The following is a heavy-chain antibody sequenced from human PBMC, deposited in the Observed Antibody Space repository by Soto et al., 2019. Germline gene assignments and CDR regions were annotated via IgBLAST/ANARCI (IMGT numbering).Heavy chain of an antibody. V-gene: IGHV4-59*08. CDR2: IYYSGST. CDR3: ARLGGITMVRGVLTAFDI. Sequence: PETLSLTCTVCGRSLRSYFWGWIRPPPGTGLEWIAYIYYSGSTSYNPALRSRLTISVDTSKNHFSLRLGSVTAADTAVYYCARLGGITMVRGVLTAFDIWGQGTMVTVSS. CDR1: GRSLRSYF. J-gene: IGHJ3*02. D-gene: IGHD3-10*01.